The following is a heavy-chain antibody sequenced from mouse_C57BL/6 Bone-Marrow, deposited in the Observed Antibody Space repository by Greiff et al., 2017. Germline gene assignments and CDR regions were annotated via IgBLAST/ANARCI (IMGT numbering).Heavy chain of an antibody. J-gene: IGHJ4*01. CDR1: GFTFSSYG. D-gene: IGHD2-1*01. Sequence: DVKLVESGGDLVKPGGSLKLSCAASGFTFSSYGMSWVRQTPDKRLEWVATISSGGSYTYYPDSVKGRVTISRDTAKNTRYMQMSSLKSEDTAMYYCARRLIYYGNYDYAMDYWGQGTSVTVSS. CDR2: ISSGGSYT. CDR3: ARRLIYYGNYDYAMDY. V-gene: IGHV5-6*02.